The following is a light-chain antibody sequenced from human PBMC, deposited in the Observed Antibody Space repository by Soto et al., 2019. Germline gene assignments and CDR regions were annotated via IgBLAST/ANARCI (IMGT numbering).Light chain of an antibody. CDR1: QGISSY. V-gene: IGKV1-9*01. CDR3: QQLNSYPLT. Sequence: IQLTQSPSSLSASVGDRVTITCRASQGISSYLAWYQQKPGKAPKVLIYAASTLHSGVPSRFSGSGSGTDFTLTISSLQPEGFATYYCQQLNSYPLTFGGGTKVDIK. CDR2: AAS. J-gene: IGKJ4*01.